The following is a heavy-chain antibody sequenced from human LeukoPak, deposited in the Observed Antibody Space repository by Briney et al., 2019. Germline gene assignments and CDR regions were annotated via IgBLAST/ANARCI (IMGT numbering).Heavy chain of an antibody. CDR2: IIPIFGTA. V-gene: IGHV1-69*05. CDR1: GGTFSSYA. J-gene: IGHJ5*02. D-gene: IGHD2-15*01. CDR3: ARANGYCSGGSCYSEINWFDP. Sequence: SVRVSCKASGGTFSSYAISWVRQAPGQGLEWMGGIIPIFGTANYAQKFQGRVTITTDESTSTAYMELSSLRSEDTAVYYCARANGYCSGGSCYSEINWFDPWGQGTLVTVSS.